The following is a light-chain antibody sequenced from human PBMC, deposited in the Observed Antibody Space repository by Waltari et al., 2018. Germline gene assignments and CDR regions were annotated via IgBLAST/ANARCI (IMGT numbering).Light chain of an antibody. CDR2: STS. CDR1: TGEVTSSHY. Sequence: QTVVTQEPSLTVSPGGTVTLTCASSTGEVTSSHYPNWFQQKPGKEPRELIYSTSNKHSCTPARFSGSLRGGRAALTLSGAEPEDEADYFCLLYVPGARVFGGGTKVTVL. CDR3: LLYVPGARV. J-gene: IGLJ3*02. V-gene: IGLV7-43*01.